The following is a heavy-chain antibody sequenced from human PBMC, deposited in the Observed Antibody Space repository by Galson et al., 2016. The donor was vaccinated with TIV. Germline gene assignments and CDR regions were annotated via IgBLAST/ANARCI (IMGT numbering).Heavy chain of an antibody. CDR3: ARDCTSTTCRIYYYGMDV. J-gene: IGHJ6*02. Sequence: SETLSLTCTVSGYSIASGYFWGWIRQPPGKGLEWLGNMHESGSSYYNPSLKSRLTISVDTSKNQFSLKLRSVTAADSAVYYCARDCTSTTCRIYYYGMDVWGQGTTDTVSS. D-gene: IGHD2-2*01. V-gene: IGHV4-38-2*02. CDR1: GYSIASGYF. CDR2: MHESGSS.